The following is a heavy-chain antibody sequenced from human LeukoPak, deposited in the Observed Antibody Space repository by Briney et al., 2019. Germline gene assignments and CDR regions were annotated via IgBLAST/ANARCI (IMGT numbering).Heavy chain of an antibody. V-gene: IGHV1-69*13. CDR1: GGTFSSYA. Sequence: GASVKVSCKASGGTFSSYAISWVRQAPGQGLEWMGGIIPIFGTANYAQKFQGRVTITADESTSTAYMELSSLRSEDTAVYYCARPITGTTDYGYWGQGTLVTVSS. D-gene: IGHD1-20*01. J-gene: IGHJ4*02. CDR2: IIPIFGTA. CDR3: ARPITGTTDYGY.